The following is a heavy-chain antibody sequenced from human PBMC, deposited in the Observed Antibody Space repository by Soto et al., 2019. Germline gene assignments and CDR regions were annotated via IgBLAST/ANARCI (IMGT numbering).Heavy chain of an antibody. CDR3: AREQMGLDY. Sequence: QVQLVESGGGVVQPGRSLRLSCAASGFTFSNYAVHWLRQAPGKGLEWVAVISFDGNNKYYADSVKGRFTISRDNSKNTVYLQMNSLRVEDTAVYYCAREQMGLDYWGQGTLVTVSS. CDR2: ISFDGNNK. J-gene: IGHJ4*02. V-gene: IGHV3-30-3*01. CDR1: GFTFSNYA.